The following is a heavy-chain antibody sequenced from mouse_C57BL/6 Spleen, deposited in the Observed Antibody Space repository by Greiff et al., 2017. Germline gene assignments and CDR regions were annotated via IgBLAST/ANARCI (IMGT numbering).Heavy chain of an antibody. CDR1: GYAFSSYW. CDR2: IYPGDGDT. Sequence: LQESGAELVKPGASVKISCKASGYAFSSYWMNWVKQRPGKGLEWIGQIYPGDGDTNYNGKFKGKATLTADNSSSTAYIRLSSLTSEDSAVYFCARGGSSYDDYWGQGTTLTVSS. J-gene: IGHJ2*01. D-gene: IGHD1-1*01. V-gene: IGHV1-80*01. CDR3: ARGGSSYDDY.